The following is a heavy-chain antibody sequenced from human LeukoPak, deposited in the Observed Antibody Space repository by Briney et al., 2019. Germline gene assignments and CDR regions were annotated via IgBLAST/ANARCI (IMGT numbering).Heavy chain of an antibody. Sequence: SETLSLTCTVSGGSISSYYWSWIRQPPGKGLEWIGYIYYSGSTNYNPSLKSRVTISVDTSKNQFSLKLSSVTAADTAVYYCASTRPVVVPAGHRDYYYYYMDVWGKGTTVTVSS. D-gene: IGHD2-2*01. J-gene: IGHJ6*03. CDR2: IYYSGST. CDR1: GGSISSYY. CDR3: ASTRPVVVPAGHRDYYYYYMDV. V-gene: IGHV4-59*01.